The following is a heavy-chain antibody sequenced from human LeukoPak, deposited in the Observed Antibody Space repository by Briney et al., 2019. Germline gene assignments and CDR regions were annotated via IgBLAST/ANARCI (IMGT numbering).Heavy chain of an antibody. CDR2: IKRDGSEK. Sequence: GGSLRLSCAASGFTFSRYWMSWVRQAPGKGLEWVANIKRDGSEKYYADSVKGRYTISRDNAKNSLFLQMNSLRAEDSAVYYCARNADHGGYDGDFDCWGQGSLVTVSS. CDR3: ARNADHGGYDGDFDC. J-gene: IGHJ4*02. CDR1: GFTFSRYW. V-gene: IGHV3-7*04. D-gene: IGHD4-17*01.